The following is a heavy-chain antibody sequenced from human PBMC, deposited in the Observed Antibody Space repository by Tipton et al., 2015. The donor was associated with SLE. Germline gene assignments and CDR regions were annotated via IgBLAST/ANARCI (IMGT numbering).Heavy chain of an antibody. Sequence: TLSLTCTVSGGSISSYYWSWIRQPPGKGLEWIGYIYYSGSTNYNPSLKSRVTISVDTSKNQFSLKLSSVTAADTAVYYCARVGSGVDYWGQGTLGTVSS. CDR1: GGSISSYY. D-gene: IGHD3-10*01. CDR2: IYYSGST. V-gene: IGHV4-59*01. J-gene: IGHJ4*02. CDR3: ARVGSGVDY.